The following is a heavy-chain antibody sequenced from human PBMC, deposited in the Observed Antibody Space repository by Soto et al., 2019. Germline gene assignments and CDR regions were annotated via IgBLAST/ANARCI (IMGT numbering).Heavy chain of an antibody. CDR1: DGYISSYY. V-gene: IGHV4-59*08. Sequence: SQPRSLTCTVSDGYISSYYWSCIRKHPGKGLEWIGYIYYSGSTNYNPSLKSRVTISVDTSKNQFSLKLSSVTAADTAVYYCARRYGDYPPASSADYYYMDVWGKGTTVTVSS. CDR3: ARRYGDYPPASSADYYYMDV. J-gene: IGHJ6*03. CDR2: IYYSGST. D-gene: IGHD4-17*01.